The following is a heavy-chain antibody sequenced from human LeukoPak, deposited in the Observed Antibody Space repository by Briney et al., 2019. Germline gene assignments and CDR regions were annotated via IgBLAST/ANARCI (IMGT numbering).Heavy chain of an antibody. Sequence: GGSLRLSCAASGFTFSNYWVHWVRQAPGKGLVWVSCIETNGRSAFYADSVKGRFTISRDNSKNSLYLQMNSLRTEDTALYYCAKDKDGVYYFDYWGQGTLVTVSS. V-gene: IGHV3-74*01. J-gene: IGHJ4*02. CDR2: IETNGRSA. D-gene: IGHD5-24*01. CDR3: AKDKDGVYYFDY. CDR1: GFTFSNYW.